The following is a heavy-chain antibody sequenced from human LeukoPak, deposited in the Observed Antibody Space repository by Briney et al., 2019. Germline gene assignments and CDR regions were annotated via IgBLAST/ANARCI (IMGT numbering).Heavy chain of an antibody. CDR1: GASFSSYY. CDR3: ATDRYNGSGSYYKFDC. V-gene: IGHV4-34*01. J-gene: IGHJ4*02. Sequence: PSETLSLTCGVSGASFSSYYWSWIRQPPGKGLEWIGEINHSGGTNYNPSLKSRVTISVDTSKKQFSLNLRSLTAEDTAVYYCATDRYNGSGSYYKFDCWGQGTLVTVSS. D-gene: IGHD3-10*01. CDR2: INHSGGT.